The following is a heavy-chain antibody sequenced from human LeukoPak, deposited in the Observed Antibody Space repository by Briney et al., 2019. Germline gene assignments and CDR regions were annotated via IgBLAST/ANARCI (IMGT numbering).Heavy chain of an antibody. CDR1: GFTFSRYS. J-gene: IGHJ4*02. D-gene: IGHD3-22*01. Sequence: GGSLRLSCAASGFTFSRYSMNWVRQAPGKGLEWISSISSSSSYIYYADSVKGRFTISRDNAKNSLYLQMNSLRAEDTAVYYCARDPATLGLSLDYWGQGTLVTVSS. V-gene: IGHV3-21*01. CDR3: ARDPATLGLSLDY. CDR2: ISSSSSYI.